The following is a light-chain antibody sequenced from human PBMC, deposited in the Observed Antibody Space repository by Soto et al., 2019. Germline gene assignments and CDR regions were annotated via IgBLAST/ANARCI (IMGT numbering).Light chain of an antibody. CDR1: QSVGTN. CDR2: GAS. J-gene: IGKJ4*01. V-gene: IGKV3-15*01. Sequence: ELVMTQSPVTLSVSPGERATLSCRASQSVGTNLAWYQQNPGQAPGLLISGASTRATGIPDRFSGSGSGTEFTLTISSLQSEDFAIYYCQQYDDWPQLTFGGGTKLEIK. CDR3: QQYDDWPQLT.